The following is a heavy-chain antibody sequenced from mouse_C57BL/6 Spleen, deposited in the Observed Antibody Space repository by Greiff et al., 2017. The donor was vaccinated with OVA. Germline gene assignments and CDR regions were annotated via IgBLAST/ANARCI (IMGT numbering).Heavy chain of an antibody. CDR2: IHPNSGST. D-gene: IGHD2-5*01. J-gene: IGHJ4*01. Sequence: QVQLKQPGAELVKPGASVKLSCKASGYTFPSYWMHWVKQRPGQGLEWIGRIHPNSGSTNYNEKFKSKATLTVDKSSSTAYMPLSRLTSEDAAVYYCAGGDSNYGGVDYWGQGTSVTVSS. CDR1: GYTFPSYW. V-gene: IGHV1-64*01. CDR3: AGGDSNYGGVDY.